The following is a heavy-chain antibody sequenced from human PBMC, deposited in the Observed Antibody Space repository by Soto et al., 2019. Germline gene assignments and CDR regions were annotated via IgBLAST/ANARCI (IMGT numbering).Heavy chain of an antibody. J-gene: IGHJ4*02. Sequence: GESLKISCKGSGYSFTSYWIGWVRQMPGKGLEWMGIIYPGDSDTRYSPSFQGQVTISADKSISTAYLQWSSLKASDTAMYYCARKTFGMVIYELYFDYWGQGTLVTVSS. V-gene: IGHV5-51*01. CDR3: ARKTFGMVIYELYFDY. CDR2: IYPGDSDT. D-gene: IGHD3-3*01. CDR1: GYSFTSYW.